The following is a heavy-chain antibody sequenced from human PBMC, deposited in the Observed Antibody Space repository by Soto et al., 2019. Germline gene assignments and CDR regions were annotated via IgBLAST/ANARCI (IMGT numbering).Heavy chain of an antibody. Sequence: SETLSLTCAVSGGSISSGGYSWSWIRQPPGKGLEWIGYIYHSGSTNYNPSLKSRVTISVDTSKNQFSLKLSSVTAADTAVYYCARVRGWTAMVFDYWGQGTLVTVSS. CDR2: IYHSGST. CDR1: GGSISSGGYS. J-gene: IGHJ4*02. D-gene: IGHD5-18*01. CDR3: ARVRGWTAMVFDY. V-gene: IGHV4-30-2*01.